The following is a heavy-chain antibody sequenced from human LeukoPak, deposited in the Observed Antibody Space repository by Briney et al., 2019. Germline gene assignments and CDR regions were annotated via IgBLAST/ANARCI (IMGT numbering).Heavy chain of an antibody. Sequence: GGSLRLSCAASGFTFSNSWMSWVRQAPGKGLEWVANIKQDGSEEYYVDSVKGRITISRDNAKNSLYLQMNSLRAEDTAVYYCARVKGRITMVRASGWFDPWGQGTLVTVSS. CDR2: IKQDGSEE. J-gene: IGHJ5*02. D-gene: IGHD3-10*01. V-gene: IGHV3-7*01. CDR1: GFTFSNSW. CDR3: ARVKGRITMVRASGWFDP.